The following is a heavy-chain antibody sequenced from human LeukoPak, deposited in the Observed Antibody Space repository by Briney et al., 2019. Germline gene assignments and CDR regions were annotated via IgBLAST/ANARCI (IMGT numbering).Heavy chain of an antibody. Sequence: ASVKVSCKASGYTFTSYYMHWVRQAPGQGLEWMGIINPSGGSTSYAQKFQGRVTMTRDTSTSTVYMELSSLRSEDTAVYYCARDRGGGGDSRVYYYYYGMDVWGQGTTVTVSS. CDR2: INPSGGST. V-gene: IGHV1-46*01. J-gene: IGHJ6*02. D-gene: IGHD4-23*01. CDR1: GYTFTSYY. CDR3: ARDRGGGGDSRVYYYYYGMDV.